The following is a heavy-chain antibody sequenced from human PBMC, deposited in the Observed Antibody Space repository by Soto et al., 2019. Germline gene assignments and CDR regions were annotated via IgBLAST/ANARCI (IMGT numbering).Heavy chain of an antibody. J-gene: IGHJ5*02. CDR1: GYSISSGYY. D-gene: IGHD5-12*01. V-gene: IGHV4-38-2*01. CDR2: IYHSGST. Sequence: SETLSLTCAVSGYSISSGYYWGWIRQPPGKGLEWIGSIYHSGSTYFNPSLKSRVTISVDTSKNQFSLKLSSVTAADTAVYYCAKGDGYNENWFDPWGKGTLVTVSS. CDR3: AKGDGYNENWFDP.